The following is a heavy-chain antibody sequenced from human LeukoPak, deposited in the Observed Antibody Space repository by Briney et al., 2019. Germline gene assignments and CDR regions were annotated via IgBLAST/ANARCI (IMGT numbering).Heavy chain of an antibody. CDR3: ARDQDGY. J-gene: IGHJ4*02. Sequence: GGSLRLSCAASGFTFSSYSMNWVRQAPGKGLAWVASISYDGNNKNYADSVKGRFTVSRDNSKNTLYLQMNSLSAEDTAVYYCARDQDGYWGQGTLVTVSS. CDR2: ISYDGNNK. CDR1: GFTFSSYS. V-gene: IGHV3-30*03.